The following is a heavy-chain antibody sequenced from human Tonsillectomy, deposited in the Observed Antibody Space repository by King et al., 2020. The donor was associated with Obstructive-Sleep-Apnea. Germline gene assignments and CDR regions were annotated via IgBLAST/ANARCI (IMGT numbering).Heavy chain of an antibody. CDR1: GGSINSHY. CDR2: IYYTGST. J-gene: IGHJ6*02. Sequence: QLQESGPGLVKPSETLSLTCGVSGGSINSHYWSWIRQPPCEGLEYIGYIYYTGSTNYNPPLKSRVTISVDTSKNQFSLKLTSVTAADTAVYYCARYDDFRHYALDVWGQGTTVTVSS. V-gene: IGHV4-59*08. D-gene: IGHD3-3*01. CDR3: ARYDDFRHYALDV.